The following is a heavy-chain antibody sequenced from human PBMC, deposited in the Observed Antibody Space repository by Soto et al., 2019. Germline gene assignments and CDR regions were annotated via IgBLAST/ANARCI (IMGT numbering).Heavy chain of an antibody. CDR3: ARRSYGENDYGDYEWVY. Sequence: KKRWASVKVSCKASGYTFTSYGISWVRQAPGQGLEWMGWISAYNGNTNYTQKLQGRVTMTTDTSTSTAYMELRSLRSDDTAVYYCARRSYGENDYGDYEWVYWGQGTLVTVSS. CDR2: ISAYNGNT. D-gene: IGHD4-17*01. V-gene: IGHV1-18*01. CDR1: GYTFTSYG. J-gene: IGHJ4*02.